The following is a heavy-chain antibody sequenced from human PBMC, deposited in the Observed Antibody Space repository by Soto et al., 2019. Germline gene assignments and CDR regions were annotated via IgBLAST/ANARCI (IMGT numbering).Heavy chain of an antibody. D-gene: IGHD2-15*01. CDR2: IYYSGST. V-gene: IGHV4-39*01. J-gene: IGHJ4*02. Sequence: SETLSLTCTVSGGSIISSSYYWGLIRQPPGKGLEWIGSIYYSGSTYYNPSLKSRGTISVDTSKNEFSLKLSSVTAADTAVYYCARPGHCSGGSCFYFNYWGQGTLVTVSS. CDR1: GGSIISSSYY. CDR3: ARPGHCSGGSCFYFNY.